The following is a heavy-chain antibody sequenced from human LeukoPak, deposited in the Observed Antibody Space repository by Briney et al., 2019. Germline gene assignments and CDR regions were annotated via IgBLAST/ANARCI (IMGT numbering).Heavy chain of an antibody. CDR1: GFTFDDYA. CDR3: AKELGEEGTYFDY. Sequence: PGGSLRLSCATSGFTFDDYAMHWVRQAPGKGLEWVSGISWNSGSIGYADSVKGRFTISRDNAKNSLYLQMNSLRAEDTALYYCAKELGEEGTYFDYWGQGTLVTVSS. CDR2: ISWNSGSI. D-gene: IGHD1-1*01. J-gene: IGHJ4*02. V-gene: IGHV3-9*01.